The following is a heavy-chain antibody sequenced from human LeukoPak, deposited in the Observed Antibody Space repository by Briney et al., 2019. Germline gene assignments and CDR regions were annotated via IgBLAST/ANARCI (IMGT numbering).Heavy chain of an antibody. Sequence: GGSLRLSCAASGFTFSSSWMSWVRPAPGERLEWVANIKQDGSEKYYVDSVKGRFTISRDNAKNSLYLQMNSLRAEDTAVYYCARARASDYWGQGTLVTVSS. CDR1: GFTFSSSW. CDR2: IKQDGSEK. J-gene: IGHJ4*02. V-gene: IGHV3-7*01. D-gene: IGHD6-6*01. CDR3: ARARASDY.